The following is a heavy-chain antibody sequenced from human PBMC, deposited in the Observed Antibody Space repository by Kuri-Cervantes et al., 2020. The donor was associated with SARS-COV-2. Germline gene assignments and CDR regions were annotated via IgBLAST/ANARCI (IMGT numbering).Heavy chain of an antibody. CDR2: INHSGST. Sequence: SETLSLTCAVYGGSFSGYYWSWIRQPPGKGLEWIGEINHSGSTNYNPSLKSRVTISVDTSKNQFSLKPSSVTAADTAVYYCARGTPALDIWGQGTMVTVSS. CDR1: GGSFSGYY. CDR3: ARGTPALDI. J-gene: IGHJ3*02. V-gene: IGHV4-34*01.